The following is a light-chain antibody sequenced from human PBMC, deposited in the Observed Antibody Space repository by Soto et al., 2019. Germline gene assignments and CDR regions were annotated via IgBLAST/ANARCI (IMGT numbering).Light chain of an antibody. CDR3: TSHTTSTTLPVV. CDR1: SSDVGAYDY. J-gene: IGLJ2*01. CDR2: EVS. V-gene: IGLV2-14*01. Sequence: QSALTQPASVSGSPGQSITLSCTGTSSDVGAYDYVSWYQQHPGRAPKLIIFEVSNRPSGVSNRFSGSKSANTASLTISGLQAEDEAHYYCTSHTTSTTLPVVFGGGTKLTV.